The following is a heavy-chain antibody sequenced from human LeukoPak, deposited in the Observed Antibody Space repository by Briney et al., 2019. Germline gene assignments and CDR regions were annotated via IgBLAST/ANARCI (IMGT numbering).Heavy chain of an antibody. CDR1: GGSFSGYY. Sequence: SETLSLTCAVYGGSFSGYYWSWIRQPPGKGLEWIGEINHSGSTNYNPSLKSRVTISVDTSKYQVFLTLRSVTATDTAVYYCGRHVSSGWDYFNGLDVWGQGTAVTVSS. CDR3: GRHVSSGWDYFNGLDV. V-gene: IGHV4-34*01. D-gene: IGHD6-19*01. J-gene: IGHJ6*02. CDR2: INHSGST.